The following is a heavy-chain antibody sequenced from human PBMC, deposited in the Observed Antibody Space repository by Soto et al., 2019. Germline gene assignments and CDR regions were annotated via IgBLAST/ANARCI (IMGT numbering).Heavy chain of an antibody. CDR2: ISASGGRT. Sequence: PGGSLRLSCAASGFTFRNYAMSWVRQAPGKGLEWVSGISASGGRTYYADSVKGRFTISRDNSKNTLSLQMNSLRAGDTAVYFCAQDPTGDYVGAFEMWGQVTMVTVSS. D-gene: IGHD4-17*01. V-gene: IGHV3-23*01. CDR1: GFTFRNYA. CDR3: AQDPTGDYVGAFEM. J-gene: IGHJ3*02.